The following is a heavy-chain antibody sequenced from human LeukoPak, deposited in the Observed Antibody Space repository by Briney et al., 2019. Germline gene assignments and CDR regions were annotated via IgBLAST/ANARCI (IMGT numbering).Heavy chain of an antibody. J-gene: IGHJ4*02. D-gene: IGHD3-16*02. CDR2: INHSGST. CDR1: GGSFGGYY. CDR3: ARAYDYVWGSYRPLGY. Sequence: SETLSLTCAVYGGSFGGYYWSWIRQPPGKGLEWIGEINHSGSTNYNPSLKSRVTISVDTSKNQFSLKLSSVTAADTAVYYCARAYDYVWGSYRPLGYWGQGTLVTVSS. V-gene: IGHV4-34*01.